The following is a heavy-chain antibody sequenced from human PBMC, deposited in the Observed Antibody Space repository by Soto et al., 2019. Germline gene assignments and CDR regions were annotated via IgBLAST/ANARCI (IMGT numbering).Heavy chain of an antibody. CDR2: INHSGST. Sequence: QVQLQQWVAGLLKPSETLSLPCAVYGGSFSGYYWSWIRQPPGKGLEWIGEINHSGSTNYNPSLKSRVTKSVDTSKNQFSLKLSSVTAADTAVYYCASRPRDCSSTSCLSYWGQGTLVTVSS. V-gene: IGHV4-34*01. CDR3: ASRPRDCSSTSCLSY. J-gene: IGHJ4*02. D-gene: IGHD2-2*01. CDR1: GGSFSGYY.